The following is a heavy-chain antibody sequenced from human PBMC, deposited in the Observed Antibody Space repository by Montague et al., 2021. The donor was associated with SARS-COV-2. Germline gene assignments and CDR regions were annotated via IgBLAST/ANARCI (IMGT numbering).Heavy chain of an antibody. Sequence: SETLSLTCAVSTGSLNAHYWTWIRQSPGEGLEWIGEITHSGSTNYNPSLKSRVTISLDTSTNQFSLKLSSVTAADTAVYYCARGRYSSSWYGTKYYFDYWGQGTLVTVSS. CDR2: ITHSGST. J-gene: IGHJ4*02. CDR1: TGSLNAHY. V-gene: IGHV4-34*01. CDR3: ARGRYSSSWYGTKYYFDY. D-gene: IGHD6-13*01.